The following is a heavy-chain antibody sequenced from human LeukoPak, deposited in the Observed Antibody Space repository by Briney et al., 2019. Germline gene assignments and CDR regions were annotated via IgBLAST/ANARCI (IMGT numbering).Heavy chain of an antibody. CDR1: GFTFSSFG. CDR2: ISYDGSDK. V-gene: IGHV3-30*18. Sequence: GRSQRLSCAASGFTFSSFGMHWARQAPGKGLEWVAFISYDGSDKYNGDSVKGRFTISRDNSKNTLYLQMNSLRAEDTAVYYCAKSKEGRYCSSSSCHEFDYWGQGTVVTVSS. D-gene: IGHD2-2*01. J-gene: IGHJ4*02. CDR3: AKSKEGRYCSSSSCHEFDY.